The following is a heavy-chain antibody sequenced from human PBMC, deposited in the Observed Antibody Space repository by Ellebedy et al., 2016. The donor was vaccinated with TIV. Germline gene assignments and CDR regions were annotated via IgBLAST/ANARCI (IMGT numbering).Heavy chain of an antibody. Sequence: ASVKVSCKASGYTFTSYAMHWVRQAPGQRLEWMGWIIPIFGTANYAQKFQGRVTITADESTSTAYMELSSLRSEDTAVYYCARDMSVVVVATMLGYWGQGTLVTVSS. J-gene: IGHJ4*02. D-gene: IGHD2-15*01. CDR3: ARDMSVVVVATMLGY. CDR1: GYTFTSYA. V-gene: IGHV1-69*13. CDR2: IIPIFGTA.